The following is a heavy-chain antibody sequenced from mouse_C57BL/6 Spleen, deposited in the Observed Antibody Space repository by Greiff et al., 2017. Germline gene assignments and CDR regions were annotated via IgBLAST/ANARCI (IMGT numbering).Heavy chain of an antibody. CDR1: GFSLTSYG. J-gene: IGHJ3*01. CDR2: IWGVGST. Sequence: VMLVESGPGLVAPSQSLSITCTVSGFSLTSYGVDWVRQSPGKGLEWLGVIWGVGSTNYNSALKSRLSISKDNSKSQVFLKMNSLQTDDTAMYYCASEDSNYGGFAYWGQGTLVTVSA. V-gene: IGHV2-6*01. CDR3: ASEDSNYGGFAY. D-gene: IGHD2-5*01.